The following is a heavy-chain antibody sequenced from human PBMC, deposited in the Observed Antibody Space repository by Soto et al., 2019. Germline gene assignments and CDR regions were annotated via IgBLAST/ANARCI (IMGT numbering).Heavy chain of an antibody. D-gene: IGHD3-10*01. J-gene: IGHJ4*02. CDR2: IYSGGYT. CDR1: GFTVSNNY. V-gene: IGHV3-53*01. CDR3: ATSPGGGGY. Sequence: EVQLVESGGGLIQPGGSLRLSCAVSGFTVSNNYMSWVRQAPGKGLEGVSVIYSGGYTAYGDSVKGRFTISRDNSKNTLFLKMKSRGAEDPGVFYGATSPGGGGYWGQGTLVTVSS.